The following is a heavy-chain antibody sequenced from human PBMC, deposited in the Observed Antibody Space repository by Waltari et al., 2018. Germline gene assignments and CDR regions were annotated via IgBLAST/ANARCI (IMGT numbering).Heavy chain of an antibody. D-gene: IGHD6-6*01. Sequence: QVQLVQTGAEVKKPGSSVKVSCKASGGTFSSYATSWVRQAPGQGLEWMGGIIPIFGTANYAQKFQGRVTSTADESTSTAYMELSSLRSEDTAVYYCASTSSSSRRYYYYGMDVWGQGTTVTVSS. CDR1: GGTFSSYA. CDR3: ASTSSSSRRYYYYGMDV. V-gene: IGHV1-69*01. J-gene: IGHJ6*02. CDR2: IIPIFGTA.